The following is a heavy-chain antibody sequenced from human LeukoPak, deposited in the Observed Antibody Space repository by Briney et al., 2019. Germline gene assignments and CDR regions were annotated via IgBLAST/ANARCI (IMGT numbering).Heavy chain of an antibody. J-gene: IGHJ5*01. CDR2: INPSGGST. D-gene: IGHD2-15*01. CDR3: AREPGNCSGGSCSNWFHY. Sequence: GASVKLSCKASGYTFTSYYMHWVRQAPGHGLEWRGIINPSGGSTSYAQKFQGRVTMTRDTTTSTVYMELSSLRSEHTAVYYCAREPGNCSGGSCSNWFHYWGQGTLVTVSS. V-gene: IGHV1-46*03. CDR1: GYTFTSYY.